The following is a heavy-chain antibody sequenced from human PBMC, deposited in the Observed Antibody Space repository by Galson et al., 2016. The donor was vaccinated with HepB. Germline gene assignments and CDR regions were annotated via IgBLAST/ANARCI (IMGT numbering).Heavy chain of an antibody. CDR2: LSRNSNYK. Sequence: SLRLSCAGSGFTFEDHAMHWVRQVPGKGLEWVSGLSRNSNYKGYADSVKGRFSISRDNAKNSLYLQMNNLRPEDTALYYCAKGALAAWGQGTLVIVSS. CDR1: GFTFEDHA. J-gene: IGHJ5*02. D-gene: IGHD2-21*01. CDR3: AKGALAA. V-gene: IGHV3-9*01.